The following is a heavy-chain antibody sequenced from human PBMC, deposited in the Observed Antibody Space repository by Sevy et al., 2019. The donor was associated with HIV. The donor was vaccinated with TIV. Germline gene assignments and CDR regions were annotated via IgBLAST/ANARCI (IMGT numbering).Heavy chain of an antibody. D-gene: IGHD2-15*01. CDR1: GFTFNSYW. Sequence: GGSLRLSCAASGFTFNSYWMSWVRQVPGKGLEWVANTKYDGSDKYYVGSVRGRFTISRDNDKKSLYLQMNSLRAEDTAVYYCAREGYGFDIWGQGTMVTVSS. CDR3: AREGYGFDI. V-gene: IGHV3-7*01. J-gene: IGHJ3*02. CDR2: TKYDGSDK.